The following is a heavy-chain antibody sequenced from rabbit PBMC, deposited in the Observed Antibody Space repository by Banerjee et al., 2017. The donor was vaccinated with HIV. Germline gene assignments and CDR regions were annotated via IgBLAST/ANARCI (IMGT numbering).Heavy chain of an antibody. D-gene: IGHD8-1*01. V-gene: IGHV1S45*01. CDR2: IYAGSSGDT. Sequence: QEQLEESGGDLVKPGASLTLTCTASGFSFSSSYCICWVRQAPGKGPEWIACIYAGSSGDTYYASWAKGRFTISKTSSTTVTLQMTSLTAADTATYFCARELVVVLMGSGYYGMDLWGPGTLVTV. J-gene: IGHJ6*01. CDR1: GFSFSSSYC. CDR3: ARELVVVLMGSGYYGMDL.